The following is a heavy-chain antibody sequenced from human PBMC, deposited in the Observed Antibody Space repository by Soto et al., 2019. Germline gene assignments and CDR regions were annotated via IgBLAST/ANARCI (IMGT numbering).Heavy chain of an antibody. D-gene: IGHD2-15*01. Sequence: QVQLVESGGGVVQPGGSLRLSCAASGFILSDFAMHWVRQAPGRGLEWVAVILKDGKSKYYADSVRGRFTISSDTSKDTIFLQLTSLRLDDSAVYYCAKTGCNGGSCFSRFDPWGQATPVIVSS. V-gene: IGHV3-30*04. J-gene: IGHJ5*02. CDR3: AKTGCNGGSCFSRFDP. CDR2: ILKDGKSK. CDR1: GFILSDFA.